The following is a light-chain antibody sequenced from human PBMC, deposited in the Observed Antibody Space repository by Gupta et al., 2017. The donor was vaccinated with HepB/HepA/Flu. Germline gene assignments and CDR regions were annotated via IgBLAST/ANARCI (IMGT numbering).Light chain of an antibody. V-gene: IGLV2-14*03. Sequence: SALTQPASVSGSPGQSIPISCTGTSSDVGGYDYVSWYQQHPGKAPKLMIYNVNNRPSGVSNRFSGSKSGNTASLTIAGLQAEDEADYYYSSYTSSNTRVFGGGTKLTVL. CDR2: NVN. CDR1: SSDVGGYDY. CDR3: SSYTSSNTRV. J-gene: IGLJ3*02.